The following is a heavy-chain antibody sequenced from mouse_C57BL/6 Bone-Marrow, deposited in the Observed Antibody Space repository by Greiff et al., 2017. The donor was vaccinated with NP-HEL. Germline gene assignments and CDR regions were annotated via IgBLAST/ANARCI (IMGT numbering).Heavy chain of an antibody. Sequence: QVQLKESGAELVRPGSSVKLSCKASGYTFTSYWMDWVKQRPGQGLEWIGNIYPSDSETHYNQKFKDKATLTVDKSSSTAYMQLSSLTSEDSAVYYCARWLLRVAYWGQGTLVTVSA. D-gene: IGHD2-3*01. V-gene: IGHV1-61*01. CDR1: GYTFTSYW. CDR3: ARWLLRVAY. CDR2: IYPSDSET. J-gene: IGHJ3*01.